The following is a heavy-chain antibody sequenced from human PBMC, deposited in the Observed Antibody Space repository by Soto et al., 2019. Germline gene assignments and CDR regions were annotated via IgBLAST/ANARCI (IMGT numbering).Heavy chain of an antibody. CDR1: GGSISSYY. D-gene: IGHD3-9*01. V-gene: IGHV4-59*01. J-gene: IGHJ6*02. CDR2: IYYSEST. CDR3: ARGAGYYSGGTFPYYYGMDV. Sequence: SETLSLTCTVSGGSISSYYWSWIRQPPGKGLERIGYIYYSESTNYNPSLKSRVTISVDTSKNQFSLKLSSVTAADTAVYYCARGAGYYSGGTFPYYYGMDVWGQGTTVTVSS.